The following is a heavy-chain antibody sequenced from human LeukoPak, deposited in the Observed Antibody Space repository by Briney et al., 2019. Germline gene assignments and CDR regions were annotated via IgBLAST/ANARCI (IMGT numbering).Heavy chain of an antibody. Sequence: SETLSLTCAVYGGSFSGYYWSWIRQPPGKGLEWIGYIYYSGSTNYNPSLKSRVTISVDTSKNQFSLKLSSVTAADTAVYYCARGNYGGNPFDYWGQGTLVTVSS. CDR2: IYYSGST. V-gene: IGHV4-59*01. D-gene: IGHD4-23*01. CDR1: GGSFSGYY. J-gene: IGHJ4*02. CDR3: ARGNYGGNPFDY.